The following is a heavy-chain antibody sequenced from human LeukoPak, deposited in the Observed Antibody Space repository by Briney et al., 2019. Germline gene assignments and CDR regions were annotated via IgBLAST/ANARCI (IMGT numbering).Heavy chain of an antibody. Sequence: PSETLSLTCAVYGGSFSGYYWSWIRQPPGNGLEWIGEINHSGSTNYNPSLKSRVTISVDTSKNQFSLKLSSVTAADTSVYYCARLLRLGYCSSTSCYGGYSYGTGGYYYYYMDVWGKGTTVTVSS. CDR2: INHSGST. V-gene: IGHV4-34*01. CDR1: GGSFSGYY. CDR3: ARLLRLGYCSSTSCYGGYSYGTGGYYYYYMDV. J-gene: IGHJ6*03. D-gene: IGHD2-2*01.